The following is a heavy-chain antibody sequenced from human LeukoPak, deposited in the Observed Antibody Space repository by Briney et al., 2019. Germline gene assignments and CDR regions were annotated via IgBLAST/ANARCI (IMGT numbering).Heavy chain of an antibody. CDR2: IYYSGST. D-gene: IGHD3-9*01. CDR3: ARGLASSFDY. V-gene: IGHV4-39*07. J-gene: IGHJ4*02. Sequence: SETLSLTCTVSGGSISSSSYYWGWIRQPPGKGLEWIGSIYYSGSTCYNPSLKSRVTISVNTSKNQFSLKLSSVTAADTAVYYCARGLASSFDYWGQGTLVTVSS. CDR1: GGSISSSSYY.